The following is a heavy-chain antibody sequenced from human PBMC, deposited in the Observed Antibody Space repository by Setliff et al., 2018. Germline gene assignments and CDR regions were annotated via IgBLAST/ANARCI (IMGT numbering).Heavy chain of an antibody. J-gene: IGHJ5*02. V-gene: IGHV1-8*01. D-gene: IGHD3-10*01. CDR2: VSPIDDGKP. Sequence: ASVKVSCKASGYSFTSYDINWVRLAAGQGLEWMGWVSPIDDGKPGYAQKFQGRVTITWVTSISTAYMELSSLRSEDTAVYYCARDWRHSGMSWANYFDPWGQGTVVTVSS. CDR1: GYSFTSYD. CDR3: ARDWRHSGMSWANYFDP.